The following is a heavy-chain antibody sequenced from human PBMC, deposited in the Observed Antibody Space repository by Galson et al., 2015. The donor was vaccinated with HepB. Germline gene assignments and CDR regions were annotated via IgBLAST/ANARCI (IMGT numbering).Heavy chain of an antibody. V-gene: IGHV3-23*01. CDR2: ISGSGGSS. J-gene: IGHJ4*02. Sequence: SLRLPCAASGFTFSSYAMSWVRQAPGKGLEWVSTISGSGGSSYYADSVKGRFTISRDNSKNTLYLQMNSLRTEDTAVYYCAKWTYYGDYAPGGAKWGQGTLVTVSS. CDR3: AKWTYYGDYAPGGAK. CDR1: GFTFSSYA. D-gene: IGHD4-17*01.